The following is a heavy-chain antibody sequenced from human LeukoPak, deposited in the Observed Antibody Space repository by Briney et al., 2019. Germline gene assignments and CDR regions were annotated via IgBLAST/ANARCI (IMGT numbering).Heavy chain of an antibody. CDR1: GGSISSYY. CDR3: ARLGGNSFYYYYYYMDV. D-gene: IGHD4-23*01. J-gene: IGHJ6*03. Sequence: SETLSLTCTVSGGSISSYYWSWIRQPPGKGLKWIGNIYYSGYTTYSPSLRSRVTISVDTSKNQFSLKLSSVTAADTAVYYCARLGGNSFYYYYYYMDVWGKGPRSPSP. V-gene: IGHV4-59*12. CDR2: IYYSGYT.